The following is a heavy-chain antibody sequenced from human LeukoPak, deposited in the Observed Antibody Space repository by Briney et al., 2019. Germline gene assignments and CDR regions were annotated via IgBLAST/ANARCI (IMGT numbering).Heavy chain of an antibody. CDR3: AKDILVGATEFDY. CDR2: IRASGGST. J-gene: IGHJ4*02. CDR1: GFTFSNYA. V-gene: IGHV3-23*01. Sequence: PGGSLRLSCEASGFTFSNYAMSWVRQAPGKGLEWVSSIRASGGSTYYADSVKGRFTISRDNSKNTLYLQMNSLRAEDTAVYYCAKDILVGATEFDYWGQGTLVTVSS. D-gene: IGHD1-26*01.